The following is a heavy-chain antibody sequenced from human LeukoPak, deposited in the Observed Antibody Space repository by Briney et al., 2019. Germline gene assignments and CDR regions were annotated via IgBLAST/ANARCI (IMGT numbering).Heavy chain of an antibody. V-gene: IGHV4-34*01. D-gene: IGHD3-22*01. CDR1: GESSFSSYY. Sequence: PSETLSLTCAVYGESSFSSYYWSWIRQTPGGALEWIREINHSGYTNYNPSLKSRVTLSIDTSKNQFSLRLNSVTAADTAVYYCSRQVVGNDYWGQGTLVTVSS. J-gene: IGHJ4*02. CDR3: SRQVVGNDY. CDR2: INHSGYT.